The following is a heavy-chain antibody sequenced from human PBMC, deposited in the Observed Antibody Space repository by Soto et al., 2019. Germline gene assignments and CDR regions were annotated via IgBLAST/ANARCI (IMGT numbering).Heavy chain of an antibody. CDR2: MYPDDSDI. CDR3: ATAYVYDFENSNYYRDAFDI. J-gene: IGHJ3*02. CDR1: GYSFSFYW. Sequence: GESLKISCXASGYSFSFYWIGWVRQMPGKGLEWMAIMYPDDSDIRYSPSFEAHVTISADKSTSTAFLQWSSLKASDTAMYYCATAYVYDFENSNYYRDAFDIWGQGTLVTVS. D-gene: IGHD3-22*01. V-gene: IGHV5-51*01.